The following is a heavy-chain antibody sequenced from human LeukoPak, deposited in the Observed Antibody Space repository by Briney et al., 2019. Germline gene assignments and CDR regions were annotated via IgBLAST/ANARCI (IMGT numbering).Heavy chain of an antibody. CDR2: ISYDGSNK. Sequence: GGSLRLSCAASGFTFSSYGMHWVRQAPGKGLEWVAVISYDGSNKYYADSVKGRFTISRDNSKNTLYLQMNSLRAEDTAVYYCAKHYDSSGYYYVNWGQGTLVTVSS. CDR3: AKHYDSSGYYYVN. V-gene: IGHV3-30*18. CDR1: GFTFSSYG. D-gene: IGHD3-22*01. J-gene: IGHJ4*02.